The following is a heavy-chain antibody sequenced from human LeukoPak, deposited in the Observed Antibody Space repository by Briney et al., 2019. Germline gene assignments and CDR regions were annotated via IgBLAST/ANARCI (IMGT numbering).Heavy chain of an antibody. CDR2: IWYDGSNK. CDR1: GFTFSSYG. J-gene: IGHJ4*02. CDR3: ARDSGGGWLQPPGDY. V-gene: IGHV3-33*01. D-gene: IGHD5-24*01. Sequence: GGSLRLSCAASGFTFSSYGMHWVRQAPGKGLEWVAVIWYDGSNKYYADSVKGRFTISRDNSKTTLYLQMNSLRAEDTAVYYCARDSGGGWLQPPGDYWGQGTLVTVSS.